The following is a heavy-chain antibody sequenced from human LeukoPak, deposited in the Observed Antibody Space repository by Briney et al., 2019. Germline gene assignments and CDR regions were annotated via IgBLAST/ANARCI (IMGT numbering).Heavy chain of an antibody. D-gene: IGHD6-6*01. CDR1: GGSFGGYY. J-gene: IGHJ4*02. V-gene: IGHV4-34*01. CDR2: ISHSGST. CDR3: ATLEYSSSPGLDY. Sequence: SETLSLTCAVYGGSFGGYYWSWIRQPPGKGLEWIGEISHSGSTNCNPSLKSRVTISVDTSKNQFSLKLSSVTAADTAVYYCATLEYSSSPGLDYWGQGTLVTVSS.